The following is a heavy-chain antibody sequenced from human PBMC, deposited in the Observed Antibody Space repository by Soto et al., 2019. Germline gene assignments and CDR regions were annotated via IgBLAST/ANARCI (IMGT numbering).Heavy chain of an antibody. CDR1: GFTFSSYG. Sequence: QVQLVESGGGVVQPGRSLRLSCAASGFTFSSYGMHWVRQAPGKGLEWVAVISYDGSNKYYADSVKGRFTISRDNSKNTLYLQMNSLRTEDTAVYYWAKENYVWGSYHIAYSGQGTLVTVSS. V-gene: IGHV3-30*18. CDR2: ISYDGSNK. CDR3: AKENYVWGSYHIAY. D-gene: IGHD3-16*02. J-gene: IGHJ4*02.